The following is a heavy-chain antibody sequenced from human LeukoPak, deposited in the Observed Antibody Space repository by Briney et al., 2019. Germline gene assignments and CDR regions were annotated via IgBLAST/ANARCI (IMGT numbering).Heavy chain of an antibody. CDR1: GGSISSYY. D-gene: IGHD3-10*01. CDR2: IYTSGST. CDR3: AKPLYASGSYHFDS. Sequence: SETLSLTCTVSGGSISSYYWSWIRQPAGKGLEWIGRIYTSGSTNYNPSLKSRVTMSVDTSKNQFSLKLSSVTAADTAVYYCAKPLYASGSYHFDSWGQGTLVTVSS. J-gene: IGHJ4*02. V-gene: IGHV4-4*07.